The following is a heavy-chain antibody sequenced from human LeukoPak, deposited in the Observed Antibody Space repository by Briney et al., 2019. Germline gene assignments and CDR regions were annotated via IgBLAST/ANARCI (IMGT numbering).Heavy chain of an antibody. J-gene: IGHJ4*02. CDR2: ISSSSSTI. Sequence: GGSLRLSCAASGFTFSSYSMNWVRQAPGKGLEWVSYISSSSSTIYYADSVKGRFTISRDNSKNTLYLQMNSLRAEDTAVYYCARDLAVIVVVSMAYCDYWGQGTLVTVSS. D-gene: IGHD3-22*01. CDR1: GFTFSSYS. V-gene: IGHV3-48*01. CDR3: ARDLAVIVVVSMAYCDY.